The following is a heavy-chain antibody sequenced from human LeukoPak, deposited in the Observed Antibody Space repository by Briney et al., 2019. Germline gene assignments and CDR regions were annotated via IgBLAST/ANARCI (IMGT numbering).Heavy chain of an antibody. Sequence: ASVKVSCKASGYTFTSYGISWVRQAPGQGLEWMGWINPNSGGTNYAQKFQGRVTMTRDTSISTAYMELRSLRSDDTAVYYCARDYFGWYGDWFDPWGQGTLVTVSS. CDR1: GYTFTSYG. CDR3: ARDYFGWYGDWFDP. J-gene: IGHJ5*02. V-gene: IGHV1-2*02. CDR2: INPNSGGT. D-gene: IGHD3-9*01.